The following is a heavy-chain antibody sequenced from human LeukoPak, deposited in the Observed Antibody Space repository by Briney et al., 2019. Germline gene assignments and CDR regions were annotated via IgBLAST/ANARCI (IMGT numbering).Heavy chain of an antibody. CDR1: GFTFSSYG. CDR3: AKISPLLLWFGESGLTGYFDY. J-gene: IGHJ4*02. Sequence: PGGSLRLSCAASGFTFSSYGMSWVRQAQGKGLEWVSSISDSGGNTYYADSVKGRFTISRDNSKNTLHLQMNSLRAEDTAVYYCAKISPLLLWFGESGLTGYFDYWGQGTLVTVSS. V-gene: IGHV3-23*01. CDR2: ISDSGGNT. D-gene: IGHD3-10*01.